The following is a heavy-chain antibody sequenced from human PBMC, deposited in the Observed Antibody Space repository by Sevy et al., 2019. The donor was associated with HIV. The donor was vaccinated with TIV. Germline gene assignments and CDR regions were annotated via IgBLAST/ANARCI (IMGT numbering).Heavy chain of an antibody. D-gene: IGHD1-7*01. V-gene: IGHV3-7*01. CDR3: AREQITGAKAAYFDY. Sequence: GGSLRLSCAVSGFTFSNYWMSWVRQAPGKGLECVANINQDGGEKYYLDSVKGRFFVSRDNAKNSLYLQMDSLRAEDTAVYYCAREQITGAKAAYFDYWDQGTLVTVSS. J-gene: IGHJ4*02. CDR2: INQDGGEK. CDR1: GFTFSNYW.